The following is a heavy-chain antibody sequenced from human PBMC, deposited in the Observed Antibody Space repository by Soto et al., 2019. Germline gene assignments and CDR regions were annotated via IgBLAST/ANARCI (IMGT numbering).Heavy chain of an antibody. CDR2: IYHSGST. V-gene: IGHV4-30-2*01. Sequence: SETLSLTCAVSGGSISSGGYSWSWIRQPPGKGLEWIGYIYHSGSTYYNPSLKSRVTISVDRSKNQFSLKLSSVTAADTAVYYCARVGSDTAMVLDYWGQGTLVTVSS. CDR1: GGSISSGGYS. D-gene: IGHD5-18*01. J-gene: IGHJ4*02. CDR3: ARVGSDTAMVLDY.